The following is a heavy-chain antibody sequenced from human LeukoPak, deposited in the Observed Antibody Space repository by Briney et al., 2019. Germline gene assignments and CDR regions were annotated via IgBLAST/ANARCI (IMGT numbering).Heavy chain of an antibody. Sequence: SETLSLTCSVSGGSVTTNEYYWSWIRQPPGKGLEWIGYIYYTGSTYYSPSLKSRITISVDTSKNQFSLKLSSVTAADTAVYYCARTWIQLWLGSYYFDYWGQGTLVTVSS. CDR3: ARTWIQLWLGSYYFDY. CDR1: GGSVTTNEYY. J-gene: IGHJ4*02. D-gene: IGHD5-18*01. CDR2: IYYTGST. V-gene: IGHV4-30-4*02.